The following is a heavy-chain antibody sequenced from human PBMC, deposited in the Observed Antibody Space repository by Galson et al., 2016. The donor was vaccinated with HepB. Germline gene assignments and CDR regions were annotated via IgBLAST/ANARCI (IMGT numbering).Heavy chain of an antibody. CDR3: VRARGRPAMALDF. CDR2: ISSLNTYI. J-gene: IGHJ4*02. D-gene: IGHD4/OR15-4a*01. CDR1: GFSLSGYS. V-gene: IGHV3-21*01. Sequence: SLRLSCAASGFSLSGYSMNWVRQAPGKGLEWVASISSLNTYIYYADSVKGRFTISRDNANNSLYLNSLRADDTAVYHRVRARGRPAMALDFWGQGTLVTVSS.